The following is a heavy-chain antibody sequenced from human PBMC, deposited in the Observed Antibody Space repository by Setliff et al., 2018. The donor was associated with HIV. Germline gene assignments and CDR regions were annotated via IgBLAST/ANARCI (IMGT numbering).Heavy chain of an antibody. J-gene: IGHJ4*02. V-gene: IGHV1-2*06. CDR1: GYTFTGYY. CDR3: ARQLSNSLDY. CDR2: INPNIGGT. Sequence: ASVKVSCKASGYTFTGYYIHWVRQAPGQGLQWVGRINPNIGGTNYAQNFQGRATMTRDTSVNTAFMELSNLRSDDTAVYYCARQLSNSLDYWGQGTLVTVSS. D-gene: IGHD7-27*01.